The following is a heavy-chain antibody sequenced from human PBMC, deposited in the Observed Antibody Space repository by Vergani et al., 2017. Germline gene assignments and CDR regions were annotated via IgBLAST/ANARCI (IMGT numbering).Heavy chain of an antibody. CDR2: IYYSGST. J-gene: IGHJ6*02. V-gene: IGHV4-31*03. CDR1: GGSISSGGYY. CDR3: ARDGYDVWSGGRVGHYYYYYGMDV. Sequence: QVQLQESGPGLVKPSQTLSLTCTVSGGSISSGGYYWSWIRQHPGKGLEWIGYIYYSGSTYYNPSLKSRVTISVDTSKNQFSLKLSSVTAADTAVYYCARDGYDVWSGGRVGHYYYYYGMDVWGQGTTVTVSS. D-gene: IGHD3-3*01.